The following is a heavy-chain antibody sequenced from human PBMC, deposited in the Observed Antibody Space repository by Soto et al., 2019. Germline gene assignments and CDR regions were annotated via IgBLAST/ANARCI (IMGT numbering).Heavy chain of an antibody. D-gene: IGHD3-3*01. J-gene: IGHJ6*02. CDR2: IIPIFGTA. V-gene: IGHV1-69*12. CDR1: GGTFSSYA. CDR3: ARGGRFWSGYYTGGTPKPPGMDV. Sequence: QVQLVQSGAEVKKPGSSVKVSCKASGGTFSSYAISWVRQAPGQGLEWMGGIIPIFGTANYAQKFQGRVTITADESTSIAYMELSSLRSEDTAVYYCARGGRFWSGYYTGGTPKPPGMDVWGQGTTVTVSS.